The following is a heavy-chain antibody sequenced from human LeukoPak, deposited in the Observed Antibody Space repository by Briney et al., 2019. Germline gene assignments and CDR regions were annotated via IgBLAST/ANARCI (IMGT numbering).Heavy chain of an antibody. V-gene: IGHV4-59*08. CDR3: ARGAVGATPIPFDY. CDR1: GGSISSYC. D-gene: IGHD1-26*01. J-gene: IGHJ4*02. Sequence: SETLSLTCTVSGGSISSYCWSWIRQPPGKGLEWIGYIYYSGSTNYNPSLKSRVTISVDTSKNQFSLKLSSVTAADTAVYYCARGAVGATPIPFDYWGQGTLVTVSS. CDR2: IYYSGST.